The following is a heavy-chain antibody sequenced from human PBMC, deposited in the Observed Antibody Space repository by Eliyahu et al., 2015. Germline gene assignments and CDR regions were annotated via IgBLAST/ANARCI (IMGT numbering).Heavy chain of an antibody. CDR2: MNHSGST. CDR3: ARGSPRYGDYVR. D-gene: IGHD4-17*01. CDR1: GGSFSGYY. Sequence: QVQLQQWGAGLLKPSETLSLTCAVYGGSFSGYYWSWIRQPPGKGLEWIGEMNHSGSTNYNPSLKSRVTISVDTSKNQFSLKLSSVTAADTAVYYCARGSPRYGDYVRWGQGTLVTVSS. J-gene: IGHJ4*02. V-gene: IGHV4-34*01.